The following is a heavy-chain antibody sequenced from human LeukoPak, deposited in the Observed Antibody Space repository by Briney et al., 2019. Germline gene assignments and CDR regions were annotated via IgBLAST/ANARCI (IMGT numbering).Heavy chain of an antibody. Sequence: GGSLRLSCAASGFTVSSNYMSWVRQAPGKGLEWVSVIYSGGSTYYADSVKGRFTISRDNSKNTLYLQMNSLRAEDTAVYYCARDLPLTIDYYMDVWGKGTTVTVSS. J-gene: IGHJ6*03. CDR1: GFTVSSNY. CDR2: IYSGGST. V-gene: IGHV3-53*01. CDR3: ARDLPLTIDYYMDV. D-gene: IGHD3-10*01.